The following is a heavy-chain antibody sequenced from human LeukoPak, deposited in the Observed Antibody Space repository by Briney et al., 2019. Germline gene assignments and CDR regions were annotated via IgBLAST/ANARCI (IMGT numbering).Heavy chain of an antibody. V-gene: IGHV3-7*01. CDR2: IKQDGSEK. D-gene: IGHD3-22*01. CDR3: ARGWTYYYDSSGYKLFDC. CDR1: GFTFSSYW. Sequence: GGSLRLSCAASGFTFSSYWMSWVRQAPGKGLEWVANIKQDGSEKYYVDSVKGRFTISRDNAKNSLYLQMNSLRAEDTAVYYCARGWTYYYDSSGYKLFDCWGQGTLVTVSS. J-gene: IGHJ4*02.